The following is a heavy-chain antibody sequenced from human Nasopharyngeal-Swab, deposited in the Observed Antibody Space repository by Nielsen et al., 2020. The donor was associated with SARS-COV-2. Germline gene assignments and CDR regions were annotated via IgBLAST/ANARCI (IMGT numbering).Heavy chain of an antibody. D-gene: IGHD6-19*01. J-gene: IGHJ4*02. CDR1: GFTFSSYA. CDR2: ISGSGGST. CDR3: ATHAGYNSG. V-gene: IGHV3-23*01. Sequence: GESLKISCAASGFTFSSYAMSWVRQAPGKGLEWVSAISGSGGSTYCADSVKGRFTISRDNSKNTPYLQMNSLRAEDTAVYYCATHAGYNSGWGQGTLVTVSS.